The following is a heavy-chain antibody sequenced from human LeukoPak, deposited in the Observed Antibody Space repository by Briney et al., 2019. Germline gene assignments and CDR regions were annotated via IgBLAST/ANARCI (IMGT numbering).Heavy chain of an antibody. CDR3: AKLGITMIGGV. V-gene: IGHV3-48*04. J-gene: IGHJ6*04. D-gene: IGHD3-10*02. Sequence: GGSLRLSCAASAFTFSSYSMNWVRQAPGKGLEWVSYISSSGSTIYYADSVKGRFTISRDNAKNSLYLQMNSLRAEDTAVYYCAKLGITMIGGVWGKGTTVTISS. CDR2: ISSSGSTI. CDR1: AFTFSSYS.